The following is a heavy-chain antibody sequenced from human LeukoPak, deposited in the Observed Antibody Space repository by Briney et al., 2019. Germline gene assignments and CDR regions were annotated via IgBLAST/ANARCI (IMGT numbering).Heavy chain of an antibody. J-gene: IGHJ4*02. CDR3: ARDYSPEDSSTLDY. CDR1: GFTFSSYW. V-gene: IGHV3-7*01. CDR2: IKQDGSEK. Sequence: GGSLRLSCAASGFTFSSYWMSWVRQAPGKGLEWVANIKQDGSEKYYVDSVKGRFTISRDNAKNSLYLQMNSLRAEDTAVYYCARDYSPEDSSTLDYWGQGTLVTVSS. D-gene: IGHD6-6*01.